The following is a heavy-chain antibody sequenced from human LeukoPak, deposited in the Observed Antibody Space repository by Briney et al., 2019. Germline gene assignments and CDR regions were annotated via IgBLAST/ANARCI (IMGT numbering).Heavy chain of an antibody. Sequence: PGGSLRLSCAASGFTVSTNYMSRVRQAPGKGLEWVSVIYSGGSTDYADSVKGRFTISRDNSKNTLYLQMNSLRAEDTAVYYCARDRYGDYFDYWGQGTRVTVSS. V-gene: IGHV3-66*01. J-gene: IGHJ4*02. CDR2: IYSGGST. CDR3: ARDRYGDYFDY. D-gene: IGHD4-17*01. CDR1: GFTVSTNY.